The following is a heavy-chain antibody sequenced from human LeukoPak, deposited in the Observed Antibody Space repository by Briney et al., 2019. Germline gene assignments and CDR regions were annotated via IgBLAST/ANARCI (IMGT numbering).Heavy chain of an antibody. CDR1: GFTFSSYS. CDR3: ARGSTYYDSSGQVPFDY. Sequence: SLRLSCAASGFTFSSYSMNWVRQAPGKGLAWGSYISGSSSTIYYADSVKGRFTISRDNGKNTLYLQMNSLRAEDTAVYYCARGSTYYDSSGQVPFDYWGQGTLVTVSS. CDR2: ISGSSSTI. D-gene: IGHD3-22*01. J-gene: IGHJ4*02. V-gene: IGHV3-48*01.